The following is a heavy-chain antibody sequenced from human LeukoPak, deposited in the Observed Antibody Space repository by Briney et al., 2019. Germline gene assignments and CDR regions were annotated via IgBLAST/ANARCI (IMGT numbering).Heavy chain of an antibody. CDR1: GFTVSSNY. D-gene: IGHD3-10*01. Sequence: GGSLRLSCAASGFTVSSNYMSWVRQAPGKGLEWVSVIYSGGSTYYADSVKGRFTISRNNSKNTLYLQMNSLRAEDTAVYYCAREGHYYGSGSYYNETYYFDYWGQGTLVTVSS. V-gene: IGHV3-66*01. CDR2: IYSGGST. CDR3: AREGHYYGSGSYYNETYYFDY. J-gene: IGHJ4*02.